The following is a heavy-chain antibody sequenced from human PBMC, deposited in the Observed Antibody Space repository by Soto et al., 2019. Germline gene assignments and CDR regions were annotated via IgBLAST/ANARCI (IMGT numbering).Heavy chain of an antibody. Sequence: PGGSLRLSCAASGFTFSSYAMSWVRQSPGKGLEWVSAISGSGGSTYYADSVKGRFTISRDNSKNTLYLQMNSLRAEDTAVYYCAKAPGSYCSSTSCYRRFDYWGQGTLVTVSS. J-gene: IGHJ4*02. V-gene: IGHV3-23*01. D-gene: IGHD2-2*01. CDR1: GFTFSSYA. CDR2: ISGSGGST. CDR3: AKAPGSYCSSTSCYRRFDY.